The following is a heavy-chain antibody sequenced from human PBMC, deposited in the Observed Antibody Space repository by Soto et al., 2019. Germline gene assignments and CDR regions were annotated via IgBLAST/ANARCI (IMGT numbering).Heavy chain of an antibody. D-gene: IGHD2-8*01. V-gene: IGHV2-5*02. J-gene: IGHJ4*02. CDR2: IYWDDDK. CDR3: AHRGARVYYFDS. Sequence: QITLKESGPTLVKPTQTLTLTCTFSGFSLSTSGVGVGWIRQPPGKALEWLALIYWDDDKRYSPSLKSRLPIXKXXCKNQVVLTRTNMDPVDTATYYCAHRGARVYYFDSWGQGTLVPVSS. CDR1: GFSLSTSGVG.